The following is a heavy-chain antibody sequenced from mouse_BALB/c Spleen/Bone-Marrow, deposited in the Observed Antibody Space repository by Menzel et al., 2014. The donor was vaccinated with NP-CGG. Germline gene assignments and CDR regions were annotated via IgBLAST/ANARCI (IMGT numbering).Heavy chain of an antibody. CDR1: GYTFTNYD. CDR3: ARSNSISTATDY. CDR2: IVPGNGST. J-gene: IGHJ2*01. V-gene: IGHV1-77*01. Sequence: QVQLQQSGAELVKPGASVKLSCKASGYTFTNYDINWVRQRPEQGLEWIGWIVPGNGSTNYNEKFKGKATLTTDKSSSTAYMQLSRLTSEDSAVYFCARSNSISTATDYWGQGTTLTVSS. D-gene: IGHD1-2*01.